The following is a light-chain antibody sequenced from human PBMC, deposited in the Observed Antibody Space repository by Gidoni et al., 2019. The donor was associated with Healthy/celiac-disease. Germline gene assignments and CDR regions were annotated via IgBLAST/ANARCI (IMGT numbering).Light chain of an antibody. V-gene: IGLV1-40*01. J-gene: IGLJ3*02. CDR1: SSKIGAVYD. Sequence: QSVMTPPPSVSGAAGQRVTISCTGSSSKIGAVYDVHWYQQLPGTAPKLLIYGNSNLPSGVPVRFSGSMSGTSASLAITGLQAEDEADYYCQSYDSSLSGLFGGGTKLTVL. CDR3: QSYDSSLSGL. CDR2: GNS.